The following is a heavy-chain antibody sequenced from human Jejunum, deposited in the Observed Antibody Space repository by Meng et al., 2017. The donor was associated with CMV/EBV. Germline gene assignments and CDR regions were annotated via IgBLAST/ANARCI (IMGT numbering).Heavy chain of an antibody. CDR2: IKQDGSEK. D-gene: IGHD3-9*01. Sequence: SGFTFSSYWVTWVRQAPGRGLEWVASIKQDGSEKNYVDSVKGRFTISRDNAKNSLYLQMNNLRAEDTAVYYCAKPIQGRITIFSDWGQGSLVTVSS. V-gene: IGHV3-7*01. CDR3: AKPIQGRITIFSD. J-gene: IGHJ4*02. CDR1: GFTFSSYW.